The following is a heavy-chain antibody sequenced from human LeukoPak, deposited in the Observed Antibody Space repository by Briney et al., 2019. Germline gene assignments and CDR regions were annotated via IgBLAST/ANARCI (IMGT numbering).Heavy chain of an antibody. J-gene: IGHJ4*02. CDR3: ARGRAAAGYY. Sequence: SETLSLTCAVYGGSFSGYYWSWIRQPPGKGLGWIGEINHSGSANYNPSLKSRVTISVDTSKNQFSLKLSSVTAADTAVYFCARGRAAAGYYWGQGTLVTVSS. D-gene: IGHD6-13*01. V-gene: IGHV4-34*01. CDR2: INHSGSA. CDR1: GGSFSGYY.